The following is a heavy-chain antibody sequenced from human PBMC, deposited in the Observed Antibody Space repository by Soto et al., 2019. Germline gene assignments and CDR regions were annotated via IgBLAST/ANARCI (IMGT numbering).Heavy chain of an antibody. CDR2: IKSKTDGGTT. CDR1: GFTFSNAW. J-gene: IGHJ4*02. CDR3: TTDTTGDFWSGYFGSGDY. V-gene: IGHV3-15*01. D-gene: IGHD3-3*01. Sequence: GGSLRLSCAASGFTFSNAWMSWVRQAPGKGLEWVGRIKSKTDGGTTDYAAPVKGRFTISRDDSKNTLYLQMNSLKTEDTAVYYCTTDTTGDFWSGYFGSGDYWGQGTLVTVSS.